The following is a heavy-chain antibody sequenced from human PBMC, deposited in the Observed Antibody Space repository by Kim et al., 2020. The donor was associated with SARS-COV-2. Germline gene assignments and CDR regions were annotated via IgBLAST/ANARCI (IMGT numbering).Heavy chain of an antibody. CDR2: IKQDGSEK. V-gene: IGHV3-7*01. D-gene: IGHD2-15*01. Sequence: GGSLRLSCAASGFTFSSYWMSWVRQAPGKGLEWVANIKQDGSEKYYVDSVKGRFTISRDNAKNSLYLQMNSLRAEDTAVYYCAVGVVAAQSDAFDIWGQGTMVTVSS. CDR3: AVGVVAAQSDAFDI. CDR1: GFTFSSYW. J-gene: IGHJ3*02.